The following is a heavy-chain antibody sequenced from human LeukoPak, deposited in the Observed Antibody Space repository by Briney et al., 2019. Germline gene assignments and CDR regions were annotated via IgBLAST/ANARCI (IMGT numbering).Heavy chain of an antibody. D-gene: IGHD3-10*01. CDR1: GGSISSSSYY. CDR2: IYYRGST. CDR3: ARARGGYYSFDY. J-gene: IGHJ4*02. Sequence: SETLSPTCTVSGGSISSSSYYWGWIRQPPGKGLEWIGSIYYRGSTYYNPSLKSRVTISVDTSKYQFSLKLSSVTAADTAVYYCARARGGYYSFDYWGQGTLVTVSS. V-gene: IGHV4-39*07.